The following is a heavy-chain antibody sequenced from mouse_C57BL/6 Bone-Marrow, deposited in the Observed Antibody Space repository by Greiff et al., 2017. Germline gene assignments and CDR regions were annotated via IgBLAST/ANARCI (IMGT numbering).Heavy chain of an antibody. V-gene: IGHV1-84*01. CDR3: ARSRYYGSSSYWYCDV. Sequence: VQLQQSGPELVKPGASVKISCKASGYTFTDYYINWVKQRPGQGLEWIGWLYPGSGNTKYNEKFKGKATLTVDTSSSTAYMQLSSLTSEDSAVYFCARSRYYGSSSYWYCDVWGTGTTVTVSS. D-gene: IGHD1-1*01. CDR1: GYTFTDYY. CDR2: LYPGSGNT. J-gene: IGHJ1*03.